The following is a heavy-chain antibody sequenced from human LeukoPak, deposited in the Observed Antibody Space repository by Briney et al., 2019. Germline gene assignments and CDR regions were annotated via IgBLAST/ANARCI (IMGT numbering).Heavy chain of an antibody. V-gene: IGHV4-31*03. J-gene: IGHJ6*02. CDR1: GGSISSGGYY. Sequence: SETLSLTCTVSGGSISSGGYYWSWIRQHPGKGLEWIGYIYYSGSTYYNPSLKSRVTISVDTSKNQFSLKLSSVTAADTAVYYCASQHRDYYYYGMDVWGQGTTVTVSS. D-gene: IGHD1-14*01. CDR2: IYYSGST. CDR3: ASQHRDYYYYGMDV.